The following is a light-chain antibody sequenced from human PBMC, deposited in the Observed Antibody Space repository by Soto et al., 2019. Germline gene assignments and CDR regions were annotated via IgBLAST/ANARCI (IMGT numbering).Light chain of an antibody. CDR2: LGS. J-gene: IGKJ5*01. CDR3: MQALQTPPT. Sequence: DVVMTQSPLSLPVTPGEPASISCRSSQSLLHRNGYNYLDWYLQKPGQSPQLLIYLGSNRASGVPDRFSGSGSGTDFTLKISRVEAEDVGVYYCMQALQTPPTFGQGTRLETK. V-gene: IGKV2-28*01. CDR1: QSLLHRNGYNY.